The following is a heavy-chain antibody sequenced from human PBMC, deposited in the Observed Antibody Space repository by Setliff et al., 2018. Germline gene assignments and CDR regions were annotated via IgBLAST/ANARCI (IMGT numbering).Heavy chain of an antibody. CDR2: ISNDGTTT. CDR1: GFSFSSYW. J-gene: IGHJ4*02. Sequence: GSLRLSCAASGFSFSSYWMTWVRQAPGKGLVCVSHISNDGTTTRYTDSVKGRFTISRDNAKNTLYLQMNSLRAEDTAVYYCARHNYYGSGIDYWGQGTLVTVSS. CDR3: ARHNYYGSGIDY. V-gene: IGHV3-74*01. D-gene: IGHD3-10*01.